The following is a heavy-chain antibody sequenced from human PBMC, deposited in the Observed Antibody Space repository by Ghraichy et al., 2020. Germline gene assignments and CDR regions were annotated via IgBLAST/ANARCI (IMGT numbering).Heavy chain of an antibody. CDR1: GGSISSYY. CDR3: ASLRLGIVDY. Sequence: SQTLSLTCTVSGGSISSYYWSWIRQPPGKGLEWIGYIYYSGSTNYNPSLKSRVTISVDTSKNQFSLKLSSETAADTAVYYCASLRLGIVDYWGQGTLVTVSS. D-gene: IGHD7-27*01. CDR2: IYYSGST. V-gene: IGHV4-59*01. J-gene: IGHJ4*02.